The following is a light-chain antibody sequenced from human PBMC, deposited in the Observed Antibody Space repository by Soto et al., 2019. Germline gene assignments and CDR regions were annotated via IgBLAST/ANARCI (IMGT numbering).Light chain of an antibody. J-gene: IGKJ2*01. CDR3: QHYGGSPLYT. Sequence: EIVLTQSPGTLSLSPGERATLSCRASQSITSSHLAWYQQKPGQAPRLLIYDITRRATGIPDRFSGSASGTDFTLTVSRLDPEDFAVYFCQHYGGSPLYTIGQGTKMEIK. CDR2: DIT. CDR1: QSITSSH. V-gene: IGKV3-20*01.